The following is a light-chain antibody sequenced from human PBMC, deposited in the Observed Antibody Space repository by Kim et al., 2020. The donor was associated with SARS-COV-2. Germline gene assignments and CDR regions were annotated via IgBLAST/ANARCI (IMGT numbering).Light chain of an antibody. CDR2: DAS. CDR1: QSVSSY. Sequence: EIVLTQSPAPLSLSPGERATLSCRASQSVSSYLAWYQQKPGQAPRLLIYDASNRATGIPARFSGSGSGTDFTLTISSLEPEDFAVYYCQQRSNWPPLLTFGGGTKVDIK. J-gene: IGKJ4*01. CDR3: QQRSNWPPLLT. V-gene: IGKV3-11*01.